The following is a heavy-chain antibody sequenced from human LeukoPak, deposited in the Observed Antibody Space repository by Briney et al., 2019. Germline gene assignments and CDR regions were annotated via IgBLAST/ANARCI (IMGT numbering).Heavy chain of an antibody. CDR1: GFTFSSYW. CDR2: IKQDGSEK. D-gene: IGHD1-7*01. V-gene: IGHV3-7*01. Sequence: PGGSLRLSCAASGFTFSSYWMSWVRQAPGKGLEWVANIKQDGSEKYYVDSVKGRFTISRDNAKNSLYLQMNSLRAEDTAVYYCATLLGSWNYGPLKDAFDIWGQGTMVTVSS. J-gene: IGHJ3*02. CDR3: ATLLGSWNYGPLKDAFDI.